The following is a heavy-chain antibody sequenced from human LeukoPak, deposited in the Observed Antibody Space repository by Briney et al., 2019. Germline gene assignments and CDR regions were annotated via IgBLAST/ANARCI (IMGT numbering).Heavy chain of an antibody. D-gene: IGHD6-6*01. V-gene: IGHV1-69*05. CDR1: GGTFSSYA. CDR3: ARGAVSSSEYYYMDV. CDR2: IIPIFGTA. J-gene: IGHJ6*03. Sequence: ASVKVSCKASGGTFSSYAISWVRQAPGQGLEWMGGIIPIFGTANYAQKFQGRVTITTDESTNTAYMELSSLRSEDTAVYYCARGAVSSSEYYYMDVWGKGTTVTVSS.